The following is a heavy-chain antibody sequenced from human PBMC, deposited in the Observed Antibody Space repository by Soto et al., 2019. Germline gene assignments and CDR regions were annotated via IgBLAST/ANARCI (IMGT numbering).Heavy chain of an antibody. CDR3: ARGVLF. CDR1: GGSISSGIYY. Sequence: QVQLQESGPGLVKPSQTLSLTCTVSGGSISSGIYYWSWIRQRPGKGLEWIGYISYSGSTSYNPSLRSRVTISVDTSKNQFSLKLNSVTAADTAVYYCARGVLFWGQGTLVTVSS. J-gene: IGHJ4*02. CDR2: ISYSGST. V-gene: IGHV4-31*03. D-gene: IGHD3-3*01.